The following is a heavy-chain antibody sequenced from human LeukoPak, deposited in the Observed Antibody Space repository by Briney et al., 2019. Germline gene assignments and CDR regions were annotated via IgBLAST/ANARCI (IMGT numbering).Heavy chain of an antibody. J-gene: IGHJ3*02. CDR1: GYRFTSYW. V-gene: IGHV5-51*01. Sequence: GGSLQISCKGSGYRFTSYWIAWVRQMPGKGLEGMGIIYPGDSDTRYSPSFQGHVTISADKSISTAYLQWSSLKASDTAMYYCARDTPETGAFDIWGEGTMVTVSS. CDR2: IYPGDSDT. CDR3: ARDTPETGAFDI. D-gene: IGHD5-18*01.